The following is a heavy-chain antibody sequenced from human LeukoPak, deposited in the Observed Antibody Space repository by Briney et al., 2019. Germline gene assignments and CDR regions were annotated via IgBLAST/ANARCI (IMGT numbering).Heavy chain of an antibody. J-gene: IGHJ4*02. CDR2: IYYSGST. D-gene: IGHD5-24*01. V-gene: IGHV4-34*01. Sequence: SETLSLTCVVYGGSFSGYYWSWIRQPPGKGLEWIGSIYYSGSTYYNPSLKSRVTISVDTSKNQFSLKLSSVTAADTAVYYCARPRGLATIVDWGQGTLVTVSS. CDR3: ARPRGLATIVD. CDR1: GGSFSGYY.